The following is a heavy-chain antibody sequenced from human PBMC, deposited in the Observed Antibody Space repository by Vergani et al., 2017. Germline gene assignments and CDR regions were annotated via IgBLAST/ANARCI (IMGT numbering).Heavy chain of an antibody. CDR2: INPSRGGT. J-gene: IGHJ4*02. CDR3: ARGGYYGSGSYPDDY. V-gene: IGHV1-2*06. D-gene: IGHD3-10*01. CDR1: GYTFTGYY. Sequence: QVQLVQSGAEVKTPGASVKVSCKASGYTFTGYYINWVRQAPGQGLEWMGRINPSRGGTNCAQKFQGRVTMTGDTSISTAYMDLDSLRSDDTAVYYCARGGYYGSGSYPDDYWGQGTLVTVSS.